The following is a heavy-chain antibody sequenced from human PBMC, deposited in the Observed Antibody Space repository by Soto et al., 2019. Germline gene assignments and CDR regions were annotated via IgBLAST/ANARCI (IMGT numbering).Heavy chain of an antibody. D-gene: IGHD1-26*01. CDR1: GFTFDRYA. Sequence: PGGSLRLSCAVSGFTFDRYAMSWVRQAPGEGLEWVSGISASGGITFYGDSVKGRFTISRDNSKNTLFLQMNSLRAEDTAVYYCAKDVGAYSGNFHFDSWGQGTLVTVS. J-gene: IGHJ5*01. CDR3: AKDVGAYSGNFHFDS. V-gene: IGHV3-23*01. CDR2: ISASGGIT.